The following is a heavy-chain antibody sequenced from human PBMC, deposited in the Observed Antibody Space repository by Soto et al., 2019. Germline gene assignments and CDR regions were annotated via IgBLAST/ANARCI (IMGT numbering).Heavy chain of an antibody. J-gene: IGHJ4*02. CDR1: GGSISSSNW. D-gene: IGHD6-13*01. V-gene: IGHV4-4*02. Sequence: QVQLQESGPGLVKPSGTLSLTCAVSGGSISSSNWWSWVRQPPGKGLEWIGEIYHSGITNYNPSLKIRVTISVDKFMNQFFLKLSSVTAADTVVYYCARDVSMRKRYSSSWYFDYWGQGTLVTVSS. CDR2: IYHSGIT. CDR3: ARDVSMRKRYSSSWYFDY.